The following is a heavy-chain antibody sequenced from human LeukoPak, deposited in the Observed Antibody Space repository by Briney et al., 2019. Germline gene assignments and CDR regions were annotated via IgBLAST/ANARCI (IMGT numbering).Heavy chain of an antibody. CDR3: AKVKQQWRGGFDY. Sequence: GGSLRLSCAASGFTFSSYAMGWVRQAPGKGLEWVSAISGSGGSTYYADSVKGRFTISRDNSKNTLYLQMNGLRAEDTAVYYCAKVKQQWRGGFDYWGQGTLVTVSS. CDR1: GFTFSSYA. CDR2: ISGSGGST. D-gene: IGHD6-19*01. J-gene: IGHJ4*02. V-gene: IGHV3-23*01.